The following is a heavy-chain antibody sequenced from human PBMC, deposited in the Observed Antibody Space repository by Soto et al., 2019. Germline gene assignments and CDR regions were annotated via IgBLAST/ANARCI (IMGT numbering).Heavy chain of an antibody. V-gene: IGHV4-61*08. D-gene: IGHD5-18*01. J-gene: IGHJ5*02. CDR1: GGSVSSGDYY. CDR3: ARIPVDTYMINWFDP. CDR2: IYYSGST. Sequence: LSLTCTVSGGSVSSGDYYWSWIRQPPGKGLEWIGYIYYSGSTNYNPSLKSRVSISLDTSKNQFSLRLTSVTAADTAVYYCARIPVDTYMINWFDPWGHGTLVTVSS.